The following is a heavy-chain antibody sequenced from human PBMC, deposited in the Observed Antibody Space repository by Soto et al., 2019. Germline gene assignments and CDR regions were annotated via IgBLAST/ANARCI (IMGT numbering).Heavy chain of an antibody. V-gene: IGHV1-69*14. CDR3: ARTGNSEFDY. CDR1: GGTFSNYA. J-gene: IGHJ4*02. CDR2: ITPLVTTA. Sequence: QVQLVQSGAEVKKPGSSVKVSCKASGGTFSNYAINWVRQAPGQGLEWMGGITPLVTTANYAQNYRGRVTITADKSTSTGYMELSRLRSEDTAVYYCARTGNSEFDYWGQGTVVTVSS. D-gene: IGHD1-7*01.